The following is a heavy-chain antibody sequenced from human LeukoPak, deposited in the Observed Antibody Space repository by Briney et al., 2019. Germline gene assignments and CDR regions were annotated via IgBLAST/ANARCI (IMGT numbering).Heavy chain of an antibody. CDR3: ARETSQKGAHYMDV. V-gene: IGHV4-59*01. CDR2: IYYSGST. J-gene: IGHJ6*03. CDR1: GDSISNYY. D-gene: IGHD3-16*01. Sequence: PSETLSLTCTVSGDSISNYYWSWIRQPPGKGLEWVGYIYYSGSTNYNPSLKSRVTISVDTSKNHFYLKLRSVTAADTAVYYCARETSQKGAHYMDVWGKGTTVTISS.